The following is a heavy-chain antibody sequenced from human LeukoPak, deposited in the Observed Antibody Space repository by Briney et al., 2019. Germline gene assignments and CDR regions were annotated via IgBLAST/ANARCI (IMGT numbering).Heavy chain of an antibody. D-gene: IGHD6-13*01. Sequence: GGSLRLSCAASGFTFSSYGMHWVRRAPGKGLEWVAAISYDGSNEYYVDSVKGRFTISRDNSKNTLFLQINSLRVEDTAVYHCAKDGPYGSSWYFLDSWGQGTLVTVSS. CDR1: GFTFSSYG. J-gene: IGHJ4*02. CDR3: AKDGPYGSSWYFLDS. V-gene: IGHV3-30*18. CDR2: ISYDGSNE.